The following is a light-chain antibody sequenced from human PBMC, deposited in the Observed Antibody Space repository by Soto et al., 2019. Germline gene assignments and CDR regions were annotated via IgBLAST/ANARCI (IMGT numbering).Light chain of an antibody. CDR3: QHYGSSYT. CDR1: QSIVSSF. V-gene: IGKV3-20*01. CDR2: GAS. Sequence: EIVLTQSPGTLSLSPGERATLSCRASQSIVSSFFAWYQQKPGQAPRLLIYGASGRATGIPDRFSGSGSGTDFTLTISRLEPEDFAVYYCQHYGSSYTFGQGTQLEIK. J-gene: IGKJ2*01.